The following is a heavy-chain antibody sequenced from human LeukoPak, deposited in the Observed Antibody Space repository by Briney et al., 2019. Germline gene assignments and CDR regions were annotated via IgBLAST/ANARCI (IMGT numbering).Heavy chain of an antibody. Sequence: SGGTLRLSCAASGFTFSSHGMNCVRQAPGKGLEWVSGISPNGVITYYADSVKGRFTISRDNSKNTLYLQMNSLRAADTAVYYCARDKDTSYLSSFDYWGQGTLVTVSS. CDR3: ARDKDTSYLSSFDY. CDR2: ISPNGVIT. V-gene: IGHV3-23*01. J-gene: IGHJ4*02. D-gene: IGHD2-2*01. CDR1: GFTFSSHG.